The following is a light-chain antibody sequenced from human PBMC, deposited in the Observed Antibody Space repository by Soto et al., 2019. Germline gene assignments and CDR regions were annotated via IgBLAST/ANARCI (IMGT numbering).Light chain of an antibody. J-gene: IGLJ2*01. V-gene: IGLV1-47*01. CDR3: ASWDDSLSGVV. Sequence: QSVLTQPSSASGTPGQRVTISCSGSSSNIGSNCVYWYQQLPGTAPKLLIYRNNQRPSGVPDRFSGSKSGTSASLAISGLRSEDEADYYCASWDDSLSGVVFGGGTKLTVL. CDR1: SSNIGSNC. CDR2: RNN.